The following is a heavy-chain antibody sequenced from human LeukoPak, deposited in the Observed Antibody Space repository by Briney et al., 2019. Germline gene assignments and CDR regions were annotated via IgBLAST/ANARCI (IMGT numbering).Heavy chain of an antibody. CDR1: GFTFSSYW. CDR2: IRQDGSDK. V-gene: IGHV3-7*01. Sequence: GGSLRLSCAASGFTFSSYWMSWVRQAPGKGLEWVANIRQDGSDKNYVDSVEGRFTISRDNAKRSLYLQMNSLRAEDTAVYYCAPPPIAATGNWGQGTLVTVSS. CDR3: APPPIAATGN. D-gene: IGHD6-13*01. J-gene: IGHJ4*02.